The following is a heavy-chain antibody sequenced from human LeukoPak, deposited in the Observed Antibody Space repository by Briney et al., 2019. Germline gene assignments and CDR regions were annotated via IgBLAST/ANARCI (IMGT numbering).Heavy chain of an antibody. V-gene: IGHV4-59*01. J-gene: IGHJ6*03. CDR1: GGSISSYY. D-gene: IGHD2-15*01. CDR3: ARAVAAHNYYYYYYMDV. CDR2: IYYSEST. Sequence: PSETLSLTCTVSGGSISSYYWSWIRQPPGKGLEWIGYIYYSESTNYNPSPKSRVTISVDTSKNQFSLKLGSVTAADTAVYYCARAVAAHNYYYYYYMDVWGKGTTVTVSS.